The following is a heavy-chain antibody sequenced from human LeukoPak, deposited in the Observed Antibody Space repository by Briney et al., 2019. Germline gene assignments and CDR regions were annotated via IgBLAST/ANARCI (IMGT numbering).Heavy chain of an antibody. D-gene: IGHD3-16*01. CDR2: IHYSGST. Sequence: SETLSLTCTVSGGSISSFYWSWIRQPPGKGLEWIGYIHYSGSTNYNPSLKSRVTISVDTSKNQFSLNLRSVTAADTAVYYCARSLGGGVDDYSGDWGQGTLATVSS. V-gene: IGHV4-59*01. CDR1: GGSISSFY. CDR3: ARSLGGGVDDYSGD. J-gene: IGHJ4*02.